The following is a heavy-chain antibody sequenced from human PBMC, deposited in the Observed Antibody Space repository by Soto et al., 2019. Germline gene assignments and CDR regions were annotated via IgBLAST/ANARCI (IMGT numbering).Heavy chain of an antibody. CDR2: VSGEGNK. V-gene: IGHV3-30-3*01. Sequence: QVQLVESGGDVVQPGRSLRLSCAASGFTFSNYVMHWVRQAPGKGLEWVALVSGEGNKHYADSVKDRFSISSDNSKNKLNLEMNSLRVEDTALYYCAREDESSGYAGTFRHWGQGTLVTVSP. J-gene: IGHJ1*01. CDR1: GFTFSNYV. D-gene: IGHD3-22*01. CDR3: AREDESSGYAGTFRH.